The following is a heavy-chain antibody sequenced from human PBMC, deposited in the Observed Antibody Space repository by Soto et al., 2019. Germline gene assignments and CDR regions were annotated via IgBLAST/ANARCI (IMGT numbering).Heavy chain of an antibody. CDR3: ARNDDFWSGAYYYYMDV. D-gene: IGHD3-3*01. V-gene: IGHV4-59*01. CDR2: IYYSGST. CDR1: GGSISSYY. Sequence: ASETLSLTCTVSGGSISSYYWSWIRQPPGKGLEWIGYIYYSGSTNYNPSLKSRVTISVDTSKNQFSLKLSSVTAADTAVYYCARNDDFWSGAYYYYMDVWGKGTTVTVSS. J-gene: IGHJ6*03.